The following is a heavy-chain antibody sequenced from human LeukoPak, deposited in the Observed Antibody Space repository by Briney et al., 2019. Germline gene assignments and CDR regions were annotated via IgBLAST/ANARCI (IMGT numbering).Heavy chain of an antibody. V-gene: IGHV4-4*07. D-gene: IGHD3-9*01. J-gene: IGHJ4*02. CDR3: ARTPQGDNYFDY. Sequence: PSETLSLTCTVSGGSINTYYWTWIRQPAGKGLEWIGRIYSSGETNYNPSLKSRVTMSVDTSNNQLSLMMTSVTAADTAVFYCARTPQGDNYFDYWGQGHLVTVSS. CDR1: GGSINTYY. CDR2: IYSSGET.